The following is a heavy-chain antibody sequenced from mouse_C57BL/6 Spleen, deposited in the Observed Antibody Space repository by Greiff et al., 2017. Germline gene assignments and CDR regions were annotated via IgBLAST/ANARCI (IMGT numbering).Heavy chain of an antibody. D-gene: IGHD1-1*01. CDR2: IYPGDGDT. J-gene: IGHJ1*03. CDR3: ARLITTVVATDWYFDV. V-gene: IGHV1-82*01. Sequence: QVQLQQSGPELVKPGASVKISCKASGYAFSSSWMNWVKQRPGKGLEWIGRIYPGDGDTNYNGKFKGKATLTADKSSSTAYMQLSSLTSEDSAVYFCARLITTVVATDWYFDVWGTGTTVTVSS. CDR1: GYAFSSSW.